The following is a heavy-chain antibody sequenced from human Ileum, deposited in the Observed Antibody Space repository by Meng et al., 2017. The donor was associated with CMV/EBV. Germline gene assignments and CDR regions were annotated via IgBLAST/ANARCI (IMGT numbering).Heavy chain of an antibody. V-gene: IGHV3-30*04. CDR2: ISYDGSNK. Sequence: GESLKISCAASGFTFSSYAMHWVRQAPGKGLEWVAVISYDGSNKYYADSVKGRFTISRDNSKNTLYLQMNSLRAEDTAVYYCARENVIGQYYYYGMDVWGQGTTVTSP. J-gene: IGHJ6*02. CDR1: GFTFSSYA. D-gene: IGHD2/OR15-2a*01. CDR3: ARENVIGQYYYYGMDV.